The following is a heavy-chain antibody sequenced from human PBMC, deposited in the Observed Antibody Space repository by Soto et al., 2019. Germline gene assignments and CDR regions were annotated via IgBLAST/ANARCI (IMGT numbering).Heavy chain of an antibody. Sequence: GGSLTLSCAASGFTFRIYDMSWGRQAPGKGLEWVSTITGNGGTSYAAFVRGRFTISRDNSKNTLYLQMNSLRAEDTAVYYCAKDAPGSGWLSDYWGQGTLVTVSS. CDR3: AKDAPGSGWLSDY. CDR1: GFTFRIYD. D-gene: IGHD3-22*01. CDR2: ITGNGGT. J-gene: IGHJ4*02. V-gene: IGHV3-23*01.